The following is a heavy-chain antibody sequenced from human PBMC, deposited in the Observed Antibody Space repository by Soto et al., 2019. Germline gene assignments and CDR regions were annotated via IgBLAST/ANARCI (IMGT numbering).Heavy chain of an antibody. Sequence: SETLSLTCVVSGDSISSGYYWAWIRQPPGKGLEWIGSIYHSGTAYYNPSLKSRVTISVDTSKNQFSLKLSSLTAADSAAYYCARCCDIGVVPAALPSCWFDPGGQGTLVTVSS. CDR1: GDSISSGYY. V-gene: IGHV4-38-2*01. J-gene: IGHJ5*02. CDR3: ARCCDIGVVPAALPSCWFDP. CDR2: IYHSGTA. D-gene: IGHD2-2*01.